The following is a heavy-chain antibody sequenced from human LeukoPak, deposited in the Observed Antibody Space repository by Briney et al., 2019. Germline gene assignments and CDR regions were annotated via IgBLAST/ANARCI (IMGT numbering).Heavy chain of an antibody. Sequence: GGSLRLSCAVSGFTFSSYWMSWVRQAPGKGLEWVANIKQDGSEKYYVGSVKGPFTISRDNAKNSLYLQMNSLRAEDTAVYYCARGYGSGIHYMDVWGKGTTVTISS. CDR1: GFTFSSYW. D-gene: IGHD3-10*01. CDR2: IKQDGSEK. V-gene: IGHV3-7*04. J-gene: IGHJ6*03. CDR3: ARGYGSGIHYMDV.